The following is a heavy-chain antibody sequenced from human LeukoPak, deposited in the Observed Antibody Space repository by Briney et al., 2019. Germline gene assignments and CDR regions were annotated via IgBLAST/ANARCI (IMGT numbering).Heavy chain of an antibody. Sequence: ASVKVSCKASGYTFTSYGISWVRQAPGQGPEWMGWISTYNGNTDYAQKLQGRVTMTTDTSTSTAYMELRSLRSDDTAVYYCARRNVVSFYYGMTSGAKGPRSPSPQ. CDR3: ARRNVVSFYYGMTS. CDR2: ISTYNGNT. V-gene: IGHV1-18*04. J-gene: IGHJ6*04. CDR1: GYTFTSYG. D-gene: IGHD2/OR15-2a*01.